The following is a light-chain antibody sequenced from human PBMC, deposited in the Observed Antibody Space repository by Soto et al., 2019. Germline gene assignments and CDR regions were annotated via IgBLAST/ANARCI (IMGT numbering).Light chain of an antibody. CDR1: QGISDY. V-gene: IGKV1-27*01. Sequence: EIKMTQSPSSLSASVGDRVTITCRASQGISDYLAWYQQKQGKVPKLLIYAASTLQSGVPSRFSGSGAGIDFTLTISSLQPEDIATYYCQKDNSAPLTFGGGTKVEIK. J-gene: IGKJ4*01. CDR2: AAS. CDR3: QKDNSAPLT.